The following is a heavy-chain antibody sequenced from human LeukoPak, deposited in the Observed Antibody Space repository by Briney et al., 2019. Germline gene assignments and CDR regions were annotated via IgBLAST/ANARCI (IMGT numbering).Heavy chain of an antibody. CDR1: GFTFSSYS. J-gene: IGHJ6*03. D-gene: IGHD3-3*01. V-gene: IGHV3-48*04. CDR2: ISSSSSTI. Sequence: PGGSLRLPCAASGFTFSSYSMNWVRQAPGKGLEWVSYISSSSSTIYYADSVKGRFTISRDNAKNSLYLQMNSLRAEDTAVYYCASNYDFWSGYPTGYYYYYMDVWGKGTTVTVSS. CDR3: ASNYDFWSGYPTGYYYYYMDV.